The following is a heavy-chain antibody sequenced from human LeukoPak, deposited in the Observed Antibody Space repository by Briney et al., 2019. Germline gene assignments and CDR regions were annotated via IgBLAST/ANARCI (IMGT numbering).Heavy chain of an antibody. J-gene: IGHJ6*03. CDR2: IYYSGCT. Sequence: SETLSLTCTVSGGSISSSSYYWGWIRQPPGKGLEWIGNIYYSGCTYYNPSLKSRVTISVDTSKNQFSLKLSSVTAADTAVYYCARQSGSYGVYYYYMDVWGKGTTVTISS. CDR1: GGSISSSSYY. D-gene: IGHD1-26*01. V-gene: IGHV4-39*01. CDR3: ARQSGSYGVYYYYMDV.